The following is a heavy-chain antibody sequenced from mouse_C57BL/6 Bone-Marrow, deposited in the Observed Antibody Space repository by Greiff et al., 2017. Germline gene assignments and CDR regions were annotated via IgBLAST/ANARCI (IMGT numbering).Heavy chain of an antibody. CDR3: ARGVTTGYAMDY. Sequence: VQLQQSGPELVKPGASVKISCKASGYSFTSYYIHWVKQRPGQGLEWIGWIYPGSGNTKYNEKFKGKATLTADKSSSTAYMQLSSLTSEDSAVYYCARGVTTGYAMDYWGQGTSVTVSS. CDR2: IYPGSGNT. J-gene: IGHJ4*01. D-gene: IGHD2-2*01. CDR1: GYSFTSYY. V-gene: IGHV1-66*01.